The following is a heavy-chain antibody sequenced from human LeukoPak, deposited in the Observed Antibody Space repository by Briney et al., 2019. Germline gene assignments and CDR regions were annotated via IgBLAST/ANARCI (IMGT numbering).Heavy chain of an antibody. CDR1: GYTFTGYY. Sequence: ASVKVSCKASGYTFTGYYIHWVRQAPGQGLEWMGWINPNSGGKNYAQKFQGRVPMTRDTSISTAYMELSRLRSDDTAVYYCARVADYGGNSRSYGMDVWGQGTTVTVSS. J-gene: IGHJ6*02. V-gene: IGHV1-2*02. D-gene: IGHD4-23*01. CDR2: INPNSGGK. CDR3: ARVADYGGNSRSYGMDV.